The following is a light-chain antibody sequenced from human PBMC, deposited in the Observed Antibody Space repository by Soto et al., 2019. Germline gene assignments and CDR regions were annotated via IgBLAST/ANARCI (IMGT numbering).Light chain of an antibody. CDR1: SSDVGAYNL. Sequence: QSVLTQPASVSGSPGQSITISCTGTSSDVGAYNLVSWYQQHPGKAPKLMIYEITKRPSGVSNRFSGSKSDNTASLTISGLQAEDEADYYCFSYAGSRVVFGGGTKLTVL. CDR3: FSYAGSRVV. CDR2: EIT. J-gene: IGLJ2*01. V-gene: IGLV2-23*02.